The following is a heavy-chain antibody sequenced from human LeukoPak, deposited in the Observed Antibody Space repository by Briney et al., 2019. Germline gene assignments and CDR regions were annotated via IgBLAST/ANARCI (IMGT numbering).Heavy chain of an antibody. J-gene: IGHJ4*02. CDR2: ISSSSSYI. D-gene: IGHD6-19*01. Sequence: GGSLRLSCAASGFTFSSYAMNWVRQAPGKGLEWVSSISSSSSYIYYADSVKGRFTISRDSAKNSLYLQMNSLRAEDTAVYYCAREDSSGLDYWGQGTLVTVSS. CDR3: AREDSSGLDY. CDR1: GFTFSSYA. V-gene: IGHV3-21*01.